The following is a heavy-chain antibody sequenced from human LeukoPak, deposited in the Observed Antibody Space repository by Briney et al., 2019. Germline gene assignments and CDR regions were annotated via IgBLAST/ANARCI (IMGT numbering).Heavy chain of an antibody. CDR1: GFTFSSYA. CDR3: AKDLGSDNYYYYGMDV. Sequence: GGSLRLSCAASGFTFSSYAMTWVRQAPGKGLEWVSSISGPGGSTFYADSVKGRFTISRDYSKNMLYLQMNSLRAEDTAVYYCAKDLGSDNYYYYGMDVWGQGTTVTVSS. J-gene: IGHJ6*02. V-gene: IGHV3-23*01. D-gene: IGHD2-15*01. CDR2: ISGPGGST.